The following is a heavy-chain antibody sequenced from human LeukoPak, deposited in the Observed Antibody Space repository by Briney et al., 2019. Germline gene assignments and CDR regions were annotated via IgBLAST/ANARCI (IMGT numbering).Heavy chain of an antibody. CDR2: ISGTGGST. J-gene: IGHJ3*02. V-gene: IGHV3-23*01. CDR3: LTVVETTIAAFDI. D-gene: IGHD1-26*01. CDR1: GFTFSSYA. Sequence: GGSLRLSCAASGFTFSSYAMTWVRQAPGQGLEWVSAISGTGGSTYYADSVKGRFTISTDNAKKTLYLQMNSLRVEDTAVYYCLTVVETTIAAFDIWGQGTMVTVSS.